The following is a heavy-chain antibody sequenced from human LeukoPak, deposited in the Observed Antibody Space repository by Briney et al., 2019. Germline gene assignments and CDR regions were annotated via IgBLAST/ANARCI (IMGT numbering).Heavy chain of an antibody. CDR3: AKAGDYSYFDY. V-gene: IGHV3-64D*09. D-gene: IGHD4-11*01. CDR1: GFTFRTYT. J-gene: IGHJ4*02. Sequence: GGSLRLSCSASGFTFRTYTMHGVRQAPGKGLEYVLAISSKWGSTYYADAVKGRFTISRDNSKNTLYLQMSSLRAEDTAVYYCAKAGDYSYFDYWGQGTLVTVSS. CDR2: ISSKWGST.